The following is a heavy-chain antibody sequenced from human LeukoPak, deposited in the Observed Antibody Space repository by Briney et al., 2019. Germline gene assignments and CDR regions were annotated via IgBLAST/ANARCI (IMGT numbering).Heavy chain of an antibody. CDR2: IYYSGST. CDR3: ARGVYYDSSGYFFDY. Sequence: SETLSLTCTVSGGSISGSSYYWSWIRQHPGKGLEWIGYIYYSGSTYYNPSLKSRVTISVDTSKNQFSLKLSSVTAADTAVYYCARGVYYDSSGYFFDYWGQGTLVTVSS. V-gene: IGHV4-31*03. J-gene: IGHJ4*02. D-gene: IGHD3-22*01. CDR1: GGSISGSSYY.